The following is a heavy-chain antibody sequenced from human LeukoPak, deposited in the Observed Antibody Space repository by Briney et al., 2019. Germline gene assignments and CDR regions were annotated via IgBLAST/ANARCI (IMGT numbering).Heavy chain of an antibody. V-gene: IGHV3-23*01. CDR1: VFTFTNAW. CDR3: AKDQLWRINYYFDY. D-gene: IGHD5-18*01. CDR2: ISGSGGST. Sequence: GGSVRLSCAASVFTFTNAWICWVRQAPWKGLEWVSAISGSGGSTYYADSVKGRFTISRDNSKNTLYLQMNSLRAEDTAVYYCAKDQLWRINYYFDYWGQGTLVTVSS. J-gene: IGHJ4*02.